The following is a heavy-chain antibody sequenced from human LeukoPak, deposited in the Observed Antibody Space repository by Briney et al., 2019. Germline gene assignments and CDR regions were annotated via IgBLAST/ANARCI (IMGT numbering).Heavy chain of an antibody. CDR2: ISSSSYI. V-gene: IGHV3-21*01. Sequence: GGSLRLSCAASGFTFSSYSMNWVRQAPGKGLEWVSSISSSSYIYYAASVKGRFTISRDNAKNSLYLQMNSLGAEDTAVYYCILVGATNFFDYWGQGTLVTVSS. CDR1: GFTFSSYS. CDR3: ILVGATNFFDY. J-gene: IGHJ4*02. D-gene: IGHD1-26*01.